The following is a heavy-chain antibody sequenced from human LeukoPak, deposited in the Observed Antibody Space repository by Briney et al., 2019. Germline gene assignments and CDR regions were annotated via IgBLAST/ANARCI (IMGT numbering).Heavy chain of an antibody. Sequence: GASVKVSCKASGYTFTGYYMHWVRQAPGQGLEWMGWINPNSGGTNYAQKFQGRVTMTRDTSISTAYMELSRLRSDDTAVYYCARWFGELSYYYYYMDVWGKGTTVTVSS. D-gene: IGHD3-10*01. J-gene: IGHJ6*03. CDR3: ARWFGELSYYYYYMDV. V-gene: IGHV1-2*02. CDR1: GYTFTGYY. CDR2: INPNSGGT.